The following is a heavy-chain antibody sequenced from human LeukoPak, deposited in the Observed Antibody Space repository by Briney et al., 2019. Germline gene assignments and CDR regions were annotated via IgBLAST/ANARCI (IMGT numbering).Heavy chain of an antibody. Sequence: SETLSLTCTVSGGSISIISYYWGWIRQPPGKVLEWIGYIYYSGSPYYNPSLKSRVTISVDTSKNQFSLKLSSVTDADTAVYYCARDFGVIIGSAFDIWGQGTMVTVSS. CDR2: IYYSGSP. J-gene: IGHJ3*02. D-gene: IGHD3-3*01. CDR1: GGSISIISYY. CDR3: ARDFGVIIGSAFDI. V-gene: IGHV4-30-4*08.